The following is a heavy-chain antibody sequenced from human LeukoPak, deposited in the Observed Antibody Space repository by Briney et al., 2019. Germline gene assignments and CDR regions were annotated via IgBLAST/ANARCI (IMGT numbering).Heavy chain of an antibody. CDR3: ASLYGSGPNWFDP. J-gene: IGHJ5*02. Sequence: GGSLRLSCAASGFTFTTYSMTWVRQAPGKGLEWVAVISYDGSNKYYAVSVKGRFTISRDNSKNTLYLQMNSLRAEDTAVYYCASLYGSGPNWFDPWGQGTLVTVSS. V-gene: IGHV3-30*03. CDR2: ISYDGSNK. D-gene: IGHD3-10*01. CDR1: GFTFTTYS.